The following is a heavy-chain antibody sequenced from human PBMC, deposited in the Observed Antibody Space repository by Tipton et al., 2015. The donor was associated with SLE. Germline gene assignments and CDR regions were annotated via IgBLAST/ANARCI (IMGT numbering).Heavy chain of an antibody. D-gene: IGHD3-10*01. J-gene: IGHJ4*03. Sequence: TLSLTCAVFGGSFSGYSWNWIRQPPGKGLEWVGESNPSGNTNYNPSLKSRVTISVDTSKNQLSLKLTSVTAADTAVYYCARGAKERITLVRVRPYYFDYWGQGSLVTVSS. CDR2: SNPSGNT. V-gene: IGHV4-34*01. CDR3: ARGAKERITLVRVRPYYFDY. CDR1: GGSFSGYS.